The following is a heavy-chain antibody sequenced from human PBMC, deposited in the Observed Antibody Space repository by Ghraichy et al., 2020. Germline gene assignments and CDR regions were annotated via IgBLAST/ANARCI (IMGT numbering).Heavy chain of an antibody. V-gene: IGHV3-53*01. J-gene: IGHJ6*02. CDR2: IYSGGST. CDR3: VREGYSYEITSGAMDV. D-gene: IGHD5-18*01. CDR1: GFTVSSNY. Sequence: GESLNISCAASGFTVSSNYMSWVRQAPGKGLEWVSVIYSGGSTYYADSVKGRFTISRDNSKNTLYLQMNSLRAEDTAVYYCVREGYSYEITSGAMDVWGQGTTVTVSS.